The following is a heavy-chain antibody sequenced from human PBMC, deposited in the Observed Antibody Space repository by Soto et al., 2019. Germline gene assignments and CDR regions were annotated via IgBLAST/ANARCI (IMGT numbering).Heavy chain of an antibody. J-gene: IGHJ6*02. CDR2: ISGSGGST. Sequence: XGSLRLSCAASGVTFSSYAMSWVRQAPGKGLEWVSAISGSGGSTYYADSVKGRFTISRDNPKNTLYLQMNSLRAEDTAVYYCAKGLGILTGIYVSTVDVWGQGPTVTVSS. D-gene: IGHD3-9*01. CDR1: GVTFSSYA. V-gene: IGHV3-23*01. CDR3: AKGLGILTGIYVSTVDV.